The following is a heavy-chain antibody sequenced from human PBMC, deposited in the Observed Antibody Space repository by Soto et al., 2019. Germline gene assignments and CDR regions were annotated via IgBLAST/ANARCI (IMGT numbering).Heavy chain of an antibody. V-gene: IGHV1-8*01. CDR3: AREGSYDFWSGYTALGRDYYYGMDV. CDR1: GYTFTSYD. D-gene: IGHD3-3*01. Sequence: ASVKVSCKASGYTFTSYDINWVRQATGQGLEWMGWMNPNSGNKGYAQKFQGRVTMTRNTSISTAYMELSSLRSEDTAVYYCAREGSYDFWSGYTALGRDYYYGMDVWGQGTTVTVSS. J-gene: IGHJ6*02. CDR2: MNPNSGNK.